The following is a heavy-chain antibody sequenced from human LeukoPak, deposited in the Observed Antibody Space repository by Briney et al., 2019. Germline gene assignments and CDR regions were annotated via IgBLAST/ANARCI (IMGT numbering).Heavy chain of an antibody. Sequence: EASVKVSCKASGYTFTGYYIHWVRQAPGQGLEWMGWINPSSGGAKYAQNFQGRVIMTTDTSVSTAYMELGSLRSDDTAVYYCARSSPPTYYHFYYYMDVWGKGSTVTVSS. CDR1: GYTFTGYY. J-gene: IGHJ6*03. CDR2: INPSSGGA. V-gene: IGHV1-2*02. CDR3: ARSSPPTYYHFYYYMDV. D-gene: IGHD6-13*01.